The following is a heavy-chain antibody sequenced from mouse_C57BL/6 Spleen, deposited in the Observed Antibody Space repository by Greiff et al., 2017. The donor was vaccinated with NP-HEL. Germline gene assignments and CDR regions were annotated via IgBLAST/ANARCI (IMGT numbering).Heavy chain of an antibody. J-gene: IGHJ2*01. CDR3: ARVLNYRFFDY. D-gene: IGHD2-1*01. CDR2: ISYDGSN. V-gene: IGHV3-6*01. CDR1: GYSITSGYY. Sequence: VQLKESGPGLVKPSQSLSLTCSVTGYSITSGYYWNWIRQFPGNKLEWMGYISYDGSNNYNPSLKNRISITRDTSKNQFFLKLNSVTTEDTATYYCARVLNYRFFDYWGQGTTLTVSS.